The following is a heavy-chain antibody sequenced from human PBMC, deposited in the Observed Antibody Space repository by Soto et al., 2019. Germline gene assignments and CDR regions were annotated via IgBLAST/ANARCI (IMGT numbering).Heavy chain of an antibody. CDR2: ISGSGVST. D-gene: IGHD2-15*01. CDR1: GFTFSSYA. Sequence: EVQLLESGGGLVQPGGSLRLSCAASGFTFSSYAMSWVRQAPGKGLEWVSAISGSGVSTYYADSVKGRFTISRDNSKITLYRQMNSFRAEDTAVYYCSTRSCPRCSLHDWGHGTLVTVSS. V-gene: IGHV3-23*01. J-gene: IGHJ4*01. CDR3: STRSCPRCSLHD.